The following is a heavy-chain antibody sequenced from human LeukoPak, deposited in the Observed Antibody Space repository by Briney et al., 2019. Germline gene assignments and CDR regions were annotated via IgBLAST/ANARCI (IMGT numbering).Heavy chain of an antibody. Sequence: SETLSLTCTVSGGSISSYYWSWIRQPPGKGLEWIGYIYYSGSTNYNPSLKSRVTISVDTSKNQFSLKLSSVTAADTAVYYCASTQVPGYYDSSGPFDYWGQGTLVTVSS. V-gene: IGHV4-59*01. J-gene: IGHJ4*02. D-gene: IGHD3-22*01. CDR1: GGSISSYY. CDR3: ASTQVPGYYDSSGPFDY. CDR2: IYYSGST.